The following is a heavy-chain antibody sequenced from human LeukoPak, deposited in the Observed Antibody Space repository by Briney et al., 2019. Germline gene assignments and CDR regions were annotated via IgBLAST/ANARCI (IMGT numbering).Heavy chain of an antibody. Sequence: SSETLSLTCAVYGGSFSGYYWSWIRQPPGKGLEWIASIYYGTTIFYNPSLKSRVTISVDTSNNRLSLKLTSGTAADTAIYYCARATDPNWGLGGYFDFWGQGARVTVSS. V-gene: IGHV4-34*01. CDR1: GGSFSGYY. CDR2: IYYGTTI. J-gene: IGHJ4*02. CDR3: ARATDPNWGLGGYFDF. D-gene: IGHD7-27*01.